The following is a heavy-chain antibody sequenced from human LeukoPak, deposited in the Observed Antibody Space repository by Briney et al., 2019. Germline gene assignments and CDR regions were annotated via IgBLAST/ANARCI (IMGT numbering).Heavy chain of an antibody. D-gene: IGHD6-6*01. V-gene: IGHV5-51*01. CDR1: GYSFATYW. CDR3: ARLGDSSSADY. CDR2: IYPVDSDT. Sequence: HGESLKISCKGSGYSFATYWIAWVRQMPGKGLEWIGVIYPVDSDTRYSPSFQGQVSISVDKSTSTAYLQWSSLKASDTAMYYCARLGDSSSADYWGQGTLVTVSS. J-gene: IGHJ4*02.